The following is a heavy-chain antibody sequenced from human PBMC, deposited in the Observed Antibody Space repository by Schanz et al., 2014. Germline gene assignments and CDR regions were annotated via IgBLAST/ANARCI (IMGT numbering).Heavy chain of an antibody. D-gene: IGHD2-15*01. CDR3: ARDAVALVPEYFMDV. V-gene: IGHV3-48*01. CDR2: ISGSSSTK. Sequence: EVQLLESGGGLVQPGGSLRLSCAASGITFSGYSMNWVRQAPGKGLEWVSYISGSSSTKYYADSVKGRFTISRDNGKKSLYLQMNSLRAEDTAVYFCARDAVALVPEYFMDVWGKGTPVTVSS. CDR1: GITFSGYS. J-gene: IGHJ6*03.